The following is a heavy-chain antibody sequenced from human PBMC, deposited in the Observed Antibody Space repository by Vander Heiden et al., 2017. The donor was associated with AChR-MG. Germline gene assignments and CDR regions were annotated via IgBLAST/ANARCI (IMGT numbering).Heavy chain of an antibody. CDR3: AKDRKVGFLEWGNWFDP. J-gene: IGHJ5*02. Sequence: QVQLVESGGGVVQPGGSLRLSCAGSGLNFSRHGMHWVRQAPGKGLEWVAFIRYDGSNKYYADSVKGRFTISRDNSKNTLYLQMNSLRAEDTAVYYCAKDRKVGFLEWGNWFDPWGQGTLVTVSS. D-gene: IGHD3-3*01. CDR1: GLNFSRHG. CDR2: IRYDGSNK. V-gene: IGHV3-30*02.